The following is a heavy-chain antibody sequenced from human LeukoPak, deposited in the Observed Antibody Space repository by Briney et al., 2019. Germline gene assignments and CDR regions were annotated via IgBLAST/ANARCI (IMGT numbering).Heavy chain of an antibody. D-gene: IGHD3-9*01. CDR1: GYSFTSYW. V-gene: IGHV5-10-1*01. CDR3: ARLDYDILTGYGNIDY. J-gene: IGHJ4*02. CDR2: IDPSDSYT. Sequence: LGESLKISCKGSGYSFTSYWISWVRQMPGKGLEWMGRIDPSDSYTNYSPSFQGHVTISADKSISTAYLQWSSLKASDTAMYYCARLDYDILTGYGNIDYWGQGTLVTVSS.